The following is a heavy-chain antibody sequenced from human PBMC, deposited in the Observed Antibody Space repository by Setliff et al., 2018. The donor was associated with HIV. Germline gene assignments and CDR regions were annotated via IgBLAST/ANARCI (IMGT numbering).Heavy chain of an antibody. J-gene: IGHJ4*02. CDR2: IYNSEMI. V-gene: IGHV4-59*12. Sequence: SETLSLTCIVSGASISSDTWSWIRQPPGKGLQWIGFIYNSEMINYNPSLKSRVSMSLDTSKNQFSLKLSSVTAADMGVYYCARGRKKTLAVSGTRYFDFWGQGTPVTVSS. CDR3: ARGRKKTLAVSGTRYFDF. CDR1: GASISSDT. D-gene: IGHD6-19*01.